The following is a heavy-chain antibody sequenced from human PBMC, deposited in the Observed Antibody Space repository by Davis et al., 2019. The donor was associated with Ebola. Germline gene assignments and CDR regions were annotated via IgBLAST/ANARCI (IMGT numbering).Heavy chain of an antibody. J-gene: IGHJ4*02. CDR2: IIPILGIA. D-gene: IGHD3-10*01. CDR1: GGTFSSYA. V-gene: IGHV1-69*10. Sequence: SVKVSCKASGGTFSSYAISWVRQAPGQGLEWMGGIIPILGIANYAQKFQGRVTMTRDTSISTAYMELSRLRSDDTAVYYCARVLDYGSGSYSDWGQGTLVTVSS. CDR3: ARVLDYGSGSYSD.